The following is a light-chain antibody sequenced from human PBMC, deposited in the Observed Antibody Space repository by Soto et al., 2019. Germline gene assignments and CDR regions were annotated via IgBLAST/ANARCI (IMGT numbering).Light chain of an antibody. J-gene: IGLJ1*01. CDR3: GADHGSGSNFVYV. CDR2: VGTGGIVG. CDR1: SGCSNYK. Sequence: QSVLTQPPSASASLGASVTLTCTLSSGCSNYKVDWYQQRPGKGPRFVMRVGTGGIVGSKGDGIPDRFSVLGSGLNRYLTIKNIQEEDESDYHCGADHGSGSNFVYVFGTGPKLTVL. V-gene: IGLV9-49*01.